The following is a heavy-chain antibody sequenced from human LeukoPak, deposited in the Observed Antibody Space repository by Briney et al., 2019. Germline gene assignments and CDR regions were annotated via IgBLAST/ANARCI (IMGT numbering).Heavy chain of an antibody. CDR1: GGSISSGGYY. CDR3: ARDHIADYDILTGYYSTWYFDL. Sequence: TSETLSLTCTVSGGSISSGGYYWSWIRQHPGKGLEWIGYIYYSGSTYYNPSLKSRVTISVDTSKNQFSLKLSSVTAADTAVYYCARDHIADYDILTGYYSTWYFDLWGRGTLVTVSS. V-gene: IGHV4-31*03. D-gene: IGHD3-9*01. CDR2: IYYSGST. J-gene: IGHJ2*01.